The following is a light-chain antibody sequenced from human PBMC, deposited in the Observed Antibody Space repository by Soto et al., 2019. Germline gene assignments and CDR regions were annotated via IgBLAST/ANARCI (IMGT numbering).Light chain of an antibody. Sequence: EILMTQSPVTLSVSPGESATLSCRASQSVAYNLAWYQQKPGQAPRLLIYGASTRATDIPARFSGSGFGTEFTLTINSLQSEDFAVYYCQQYGSSPRTFGQGTKVEIK. CDR3: QQYGSSPRT. V-gene: IGKV3-15*01. J-gene: IGKJ1*01. CDR2: GAS. CDR1: QSVAYN.